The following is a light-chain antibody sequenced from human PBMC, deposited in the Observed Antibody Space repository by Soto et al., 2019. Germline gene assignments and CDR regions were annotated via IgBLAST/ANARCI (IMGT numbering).Light chain of an antibody. J-gene: IGLJ2*01. V-gene: IGLV2-14*01. CDR2: EVS. Sequence: QSALTQPASVSGSPGQSITISCTGTSSDVGGYNYVSWYQQDPGKAPKLMIYEVSNRPSGISNRFSGSKSGNTASLTISGLQGEDEADYYCSSYTTRSTVVFGGGTKLTV. CDR1: SSDVGGYNY. CDR3: SSYTTRSTVV.